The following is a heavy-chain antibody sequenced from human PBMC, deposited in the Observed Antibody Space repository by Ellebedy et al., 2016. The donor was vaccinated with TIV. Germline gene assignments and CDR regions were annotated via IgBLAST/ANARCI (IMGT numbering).Heavy chain of an antibody. CDR2: NTYNGGSP. CDR3: ARDNAGSLDF. Sequence: MPSETLSLTCTVSGGSISTYGWGWIRQPPGKGLEWIGYNTYNGGSPNYNPALKSRLTISVDTSKLQFSLKLTSVTAADTAVYYCARDNAGSLDFWGQGTLVTVSS. CDR1: GGSISTYG. D-gene: IGHD6-13*01. V-gene: IGHV4-59*01. J-gene: IGHJ4*02.